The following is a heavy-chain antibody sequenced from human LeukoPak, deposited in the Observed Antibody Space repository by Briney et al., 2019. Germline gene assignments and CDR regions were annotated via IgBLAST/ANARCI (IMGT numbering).Heavy chain of an antibody. CDR1: GGTFSSYA. Sequence: ASVKVSCKASGGTFSSYAISWVRQAPGQGLEWMGGIIPIFGTANYAQKFQGRVTITADESTSTAYMELSSLRSEDTAVYYCARVGTIFDGMDVWGQGTTVTASS. J-gene: IGHJ6*02. CDR3: ARVGTIFDGMDV. D-gene: IGHD3-3*01. V-gene: IGHV1-69*13. CDR2: IIPIFGTA.